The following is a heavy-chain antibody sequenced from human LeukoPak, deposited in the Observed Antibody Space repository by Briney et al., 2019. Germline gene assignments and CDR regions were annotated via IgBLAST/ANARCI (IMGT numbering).Heavy chain of an antibody. CDR3: AKAPHHDYSSSWYYDY. CDR1: GFTFSSYG. J-gene: IGHJ4*02. CDR2: ISYDGSNK. V-gene: IGHV3-30*18. Sequence: GGSLRLSCAASGFTFSSYGMHWVRQAPGKGLEWVAVISYDGSNKYYADSVKGRFTISRDNSKNTLYLQMNSLRAEDTAVYYCAKAPHHDYSSSWYYDYWGQGTLVTVSS. D-gene: IGHD6-13*01.